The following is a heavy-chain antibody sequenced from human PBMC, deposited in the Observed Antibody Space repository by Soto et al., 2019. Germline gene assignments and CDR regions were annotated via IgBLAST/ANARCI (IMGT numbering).Heavy chain of an antibody. CDR3: ASDSYYYYMDV. J-gene: IGHJ6*03. CDR1: GFTFSDYY. CDR2: ISSSGSTI. V-gene: IGHV3-11*01. Sequence: GGSLRLSCAASGFTFSDYYMSWIRQAPGKGLEWVSYISSSGSTIYYADSVKGRFTISRDNAKNSLYLQMNSLRAEDTAVYYCASDSYYYYMDVWGKGTTVTVSS.